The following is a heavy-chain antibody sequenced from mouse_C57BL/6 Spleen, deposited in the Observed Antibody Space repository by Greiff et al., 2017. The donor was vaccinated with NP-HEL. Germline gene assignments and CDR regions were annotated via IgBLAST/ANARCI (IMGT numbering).Heavy chain of an antibody. CDR2: IDPNSGGT. V-gene: IGHV1-72*01. D-gene: IGHD2-1*01. CDR3: ARDYYGNYDLDY. J-gene: IGHJ2*01. CDR1: GYTFTSYW. Sequence: QQSCKAPGYTFTSYWMHWVKQRPGRGLEWIGRIDPNSGGTKYNDKFKSKATLTVDKPSSTAYMQLSNLTSEDSAVYYCARDYYGNYDLDYWGQGTTLTVSS.